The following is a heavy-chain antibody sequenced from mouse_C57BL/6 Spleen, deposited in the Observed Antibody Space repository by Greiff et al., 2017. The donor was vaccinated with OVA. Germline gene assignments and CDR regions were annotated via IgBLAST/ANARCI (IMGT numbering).Heavy chain of an antibody. CDR2: IDPSDSDT. V-gene: IGHV1-52*01. J-gene: IGHJ2*01. CDR3: ARWYYGNYFDY. Sequence: QVQLQQPGAELVRPGSSVKLSCKASGYTFTSYWMHWVKQRPIQGLEWIGNIDPSDSDTHYNQKFKDKATLTVDKSSSTAYMQLSSLTSEDSAVYYCARWYYGNYFDYWGQGTTLTVSS. D-gene: IGHD2-1*01. CDR1: GYTFTSYW.